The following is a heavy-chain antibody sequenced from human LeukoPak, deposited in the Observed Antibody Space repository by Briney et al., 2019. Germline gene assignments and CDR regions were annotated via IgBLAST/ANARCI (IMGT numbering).Heavy chain of an antibody. V-gene: IGHV4-30-4*08. J-gene: IGHJ4*02. D-gene: IGHD2-15*01. CDR3: ASLDPVGYCSGGSCAGRRKGVIDY. Sequence: PSETLSLTCTVSGGSISSGDYYWSWIRQPPGKGLEWIGYIYYSGSTYYNPSLKSRVTISVDTSKNQFSLKLSSVTAADTAVYYCASLDPVGYCSGGSCAGRRKGVIDYWGQGTLVTVSS. CDR2: IYYSGST. CDR1: GGSISSGDYY.